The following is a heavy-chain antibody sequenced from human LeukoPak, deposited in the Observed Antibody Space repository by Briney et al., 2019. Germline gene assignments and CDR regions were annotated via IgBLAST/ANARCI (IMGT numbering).Heavy chain of an antibody. D-gene: IGHD5-18*01. V-gene: IGHV4-34*01. CDR1: GGSFSGYY. CDR2: INHSGST. J-gene: IGHJ6*02. CDR3: ARDLEDTAMSYYYYGMDV. Sequence: SETLSLTCAVYGGSFSGYYWSWIRQPPGKGLEWIGEINHSGSTNYNPSLKSRVTISVDTSKNQFSLKLSSVTAADTAVYYCARDLEDTAMSYYYYGMDVWGQGTTVTVSS.